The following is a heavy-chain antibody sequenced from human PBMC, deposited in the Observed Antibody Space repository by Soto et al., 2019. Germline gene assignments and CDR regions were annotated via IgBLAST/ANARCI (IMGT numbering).Heavy chain of an antibody. CDR1: GFTFSSYG. V-gene: IGHV3-30*18. CDR2: ISYDGSNK. J-gene: IGHJ4*02. CDR3: AKGGYYDILTGDY. D-gene: IGHD3-9*01. Sequence: QVQLVESGGGVVQPGRSLRLSCAASGFTFSSYGMHWVRQAPGKGLEWVAVISYDGSNKYYADSVKGRFTISRDNSKNTLYLQMNSLRAEDTAVYYCAKGGYYDILTGDYWGQGTLFTVSS.